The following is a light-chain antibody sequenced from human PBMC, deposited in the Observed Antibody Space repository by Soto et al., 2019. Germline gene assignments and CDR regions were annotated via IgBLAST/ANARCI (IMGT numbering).Light chain of an antibody. CDR2: GVS. V-gene: IGLV2-14*03. J-gene: IGLJ1*01. CDR1: SSDVGAYKY. CDR3: SSFTGPTTLDV. Sequence: QSVLTQPASVSGSPGQSITISCTGTSSDVGAYKYVSWYQQHPGKAPKLIIYGVSNRPSGVSNRFSGSKSGNTAFLTISGLQPEDEADYYCSSFTGPTTLDVFGTGTKVTVL.